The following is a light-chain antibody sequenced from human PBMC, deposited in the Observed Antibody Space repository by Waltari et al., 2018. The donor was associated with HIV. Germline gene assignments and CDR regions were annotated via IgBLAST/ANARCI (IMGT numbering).Light chain of an antibody. Sequence: EIVMTQSPATLSVSPGERATLSCRTSQSVSSNLAWYQQKPGQAPRLLIYAASARATGISARFSGSGSETEFTLTISSLQSEDFAVYYCQHYNNWPPFLIFGGGTKVEIK. CDR2: AAS. J-gene: IGKJ4*01. V-gene: IGKV3-15*01. CDR3: QHYNNWPPFLI. CDR1: QSVSSN.